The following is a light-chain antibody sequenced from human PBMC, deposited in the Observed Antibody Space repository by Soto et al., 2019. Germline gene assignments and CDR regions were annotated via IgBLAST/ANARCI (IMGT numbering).Light chain of an antibody. CDR2: AAS. J-gene: IGKJ1*01. CDR1: QGISNY. V-gene: IGKV1-27*01. Sequence: DIPMTQSPSSLSASVGDRVTITFRASQGISNYLAWYQQKPGKVPKLLIYAASTLQSGVPSRFSGSGSGTDFTLTISSLQPDDVSTYYCQNYNSGPRTCGQAPKVEFK. CDR3: QNYNSGPRT.